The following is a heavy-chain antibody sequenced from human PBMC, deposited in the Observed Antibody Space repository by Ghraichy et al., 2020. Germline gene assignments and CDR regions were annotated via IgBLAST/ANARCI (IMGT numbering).Heavy chain of an antibody. CDR2: ISGSGGST. Sequence: GGSLRLSCAASGFTFSSYAMSWVRQAPGKGLEWVSAISGSGGSTYYADSVKGRFTISRDNSKNTLYLQMNSLRAEDTAVYYCAKGVGIGCSSTSCYAWNYYYYYGMDVWGQGTTVTVSS. J-gene: IGHJ6*02. V-gene: IGHV3-23*01. D-gene: IGHD2-2*01. CDR3: AKGVGIGCSSTSCYAWNYYYYYGMDV. CDR1: GFTFSSYA.